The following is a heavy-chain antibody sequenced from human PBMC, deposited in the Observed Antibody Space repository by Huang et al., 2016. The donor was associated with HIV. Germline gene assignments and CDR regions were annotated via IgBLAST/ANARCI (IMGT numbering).Heavy chain of an antibody. D-gene: IGHD3-16*02. J-gene: IGHJ4*02. CDR3: ARHGAFGGVIGDY. CDR1: GGSISSSCYY. V-gene: IGHV4-39*01. Sequence: QLQLQESGPGLVKPSETLSLTCTVSGGSISSSCYYWGWIRQPPGKGLEWIGSIYYSGSTDYNPSRKSRVTMSVDTSKNQFSLKLSSVTAADTAVYYCARHGAFGGVIGDYWGQGTLVTVSS. CDR2: IYYSGST.